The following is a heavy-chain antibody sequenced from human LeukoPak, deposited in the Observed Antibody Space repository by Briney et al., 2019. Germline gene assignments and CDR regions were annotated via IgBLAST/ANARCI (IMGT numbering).Heavy chain of an antibody. V-gene: IGHV3-11*01. D-gene: IGHD3-10*01. CDR2: ISDSGSAI. CDR3: ARGEYYGSGSYGYDF. J-gene: IGHJ4*02. CDR1: GFTCNDYY. Sequence: GGSLRLSCAASGFTCNDYYMSWIRQAPGKGLEWISYISDSGSAIYYADSVKGRFTISRNNAQSSLYLQMDSLRVEDTAVYYCARGEYYGSGSYGYDFWGQGTLVTVSS.